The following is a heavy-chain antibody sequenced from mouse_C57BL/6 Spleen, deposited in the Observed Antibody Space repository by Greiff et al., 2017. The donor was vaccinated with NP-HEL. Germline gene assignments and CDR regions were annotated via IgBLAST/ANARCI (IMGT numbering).Heavy chain of an antibody. Sequence: VQLQQPGAELVKPGALVKMSCKASGYTFTSYWITWVKQRPGQGLEWIGDIYPGSGSTNYNEKFKSKATLTVDTSSSTAYMQLSSLTSEDSAVYYGARSDTTVVAMDYWGQGTSVTVSS. CDR2: IYPGSGST. CDR3: ARSDTTVVAMDY. J-gene: IGHJ4*01. V-gene: IGHV1-55*01. D-gene: IGHD1-1*01. CDR1: GYTFTSYW.